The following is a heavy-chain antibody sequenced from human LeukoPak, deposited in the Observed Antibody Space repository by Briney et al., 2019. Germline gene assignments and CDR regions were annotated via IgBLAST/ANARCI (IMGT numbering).Heavy chain of an antibody. CDR2: IYYSGGT. J-gene: IGHJ4*02. V-gene: IGHV4-59*07. CDR1: GGSISSYY. CDR3: ARCTDSGVVDY. D-gene: IGHD1-1*01. Sequence: PSDTLSLTCTVSGGSISSYYWSWIRQPPGKGLEWLGYIYYSGGTNYNPSLKSRVTISVDTSKNQFSLKLSSVTAADTAVYYCARCTDSGVVDYWGQGTLVTVSS.